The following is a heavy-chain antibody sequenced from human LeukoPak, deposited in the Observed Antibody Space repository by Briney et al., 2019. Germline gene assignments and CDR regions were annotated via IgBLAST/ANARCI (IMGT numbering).Heavy chain of an antibody. V-gene: IGHV6-1*01. D-gene: IGHD1-26*01. CDR3: ARASSGSYYPDWYFDL. Sequence: SQTLSLTCAISGDSVSSNRAAWNWIRQSPSRGLEWLGRTYYRSKWYNDYAVSVKSRITINPDTSKNQFSLQLNSVTPEDTAVYYCARASSGSYYPDWYFDLWGRGTLVTVSS. J-gene: IGHJ2*01. CDR2: TYYRSKWYN. CDR1: GDSVSSNRAA.